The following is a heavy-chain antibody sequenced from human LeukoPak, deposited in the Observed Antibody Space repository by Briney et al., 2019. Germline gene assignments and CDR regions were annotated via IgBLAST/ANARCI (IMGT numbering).Heavy chain of an antibody. D-gene: IGHD6-13*01. CDR2: IHPNSGDT. Sequence: ASVKVSCKASGYTFTGYYLHWVRQAPGQGLEWMGWIHPNSGDTKFAQKFQGRVTMTRDTSINTASMELSRLRSDDTAMYYCARDRSSSWYDYWGQGTLVTVSS. V-gene: IGHV1-2*02. J-gene: IGHJ4*02. CDR1: GYTFTGYY. CDR3: ARDRSSSWYDY.